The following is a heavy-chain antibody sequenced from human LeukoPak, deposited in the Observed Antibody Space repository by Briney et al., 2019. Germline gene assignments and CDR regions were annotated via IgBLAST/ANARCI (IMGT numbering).Heavy chain of an antibody. CDR1: GFTFSSYS. D-gene: IGHD1-7*01. V-gene: IGHV3-21*01. J-gene: IGHJ4*02. Sequence: GGSLRLSCAASGFTFSSYSMNWVRQAPGKGLEWVSSISSSSSYIYYADSVKGRFTISRDNAKNSLYLQMNSLRAEDTALYYCARDELELQGFDYWGQGTLVTVSS. CDR3: ARDELELQGFDY. CDR2: ISSSSSYI.